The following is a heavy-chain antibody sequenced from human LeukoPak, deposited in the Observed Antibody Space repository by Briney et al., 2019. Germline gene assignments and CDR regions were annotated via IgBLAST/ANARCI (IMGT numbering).Heavy chain of an antibody. D-gene: IGHD4-11*01. CDR2: VYDTGST. V-gene: IGHV4-59*08. J-gene: IGHJ6*02. Sequence: SETLSLTCTVSGASISNYYWSWIRQPPGKGLEWIGYVYDTGSTNYNASLKSRVTISVDTSKNQFSLKLSSVTAADTAVYYCARHEGFGNYNDYYYDIDVWGQGTTVTVS. CDR1: GASISNYY. CDR3: ARHEGFGNYNDYYYDIDV.